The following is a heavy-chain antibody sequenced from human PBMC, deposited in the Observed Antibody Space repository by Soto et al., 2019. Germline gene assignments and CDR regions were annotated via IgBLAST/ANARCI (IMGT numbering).Heavy chain of an antibody. CDR3: ARSLSTIAAGPDS. J-gene: IGHJ4*02. Sequence: GASVKVSCKTSGYAFTAYFMHWVRQAPGQGLEWMGWINPNTGGTYYAQKFQGRVTMTRDTSISTAFLDLRRLRSDDTAVYFCARSLSTIAAGPDSWGQGTLVTVSS. V-gene: IGHV1-2*02. CDR1: GYAFTAYF. D-gene: IGHD6-6*01. CDR2: INPNTGGT.